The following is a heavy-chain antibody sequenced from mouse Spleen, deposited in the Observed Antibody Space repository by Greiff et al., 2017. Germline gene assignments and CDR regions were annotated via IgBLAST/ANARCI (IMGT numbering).Heavy chain of an antibody. CDR3: ARGGTTAYYFDY. CDR1: GYSITSGYY. Sequence: DVQLQESGPGLVKPSQSLSLTCSVTGYSITSGYYWNWIRQFPGNKLEWIGYISYDGSNNYNPSLKNRISITRDTSKNQFFLKLNSVTTEDTATYYCARGGTTAYYFDYWGQGTTLTVSS. V-gene: IGHV3-6*01. CDR2: ISYDGSN. D-gene: IGHD1-2*01. J-gene: IGHJ2*01.